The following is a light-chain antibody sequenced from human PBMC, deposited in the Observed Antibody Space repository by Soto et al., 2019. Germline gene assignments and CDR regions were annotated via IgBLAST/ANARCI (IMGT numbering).Light chain of an antibody. J-gene: IGKJ2*01. Sequence: ETGLTQSPGTLSLSPGERATLSCRASQSVSSSYLAWYQQKPGQAPRLLISGASSRATGIPDRFSGSGSGTDFTLTISRLEPEDFAVYYCQQYGGSPRYTFGQGTKLEIK. CDR2: GAS. CDR1: QSVSSSY. V-gene: IGKV3-20*01. CDR3: QQYGGSPRYT.